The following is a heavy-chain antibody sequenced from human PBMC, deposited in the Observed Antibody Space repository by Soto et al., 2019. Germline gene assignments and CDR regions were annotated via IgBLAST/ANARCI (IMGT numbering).Heavy chain of an antibody. J-gene: IGHJ5*02. Sequence: QVQLVQSGAEVKKPGSSVKVSCKASGGTFSSYAISWVRQAPGQGLEWMGGIIPIFGTANYAQEFQGRVTITADESTSTAYMELSSLRSEDTAVYYCARTLRTHSKRPGRPQYNWFDPWGQGTLVTVSS. CDR1: GGTFSSYA. D-gene: IGHD2-15*01. CDR2: IIPIFGTA. V-gene: IGHV1-69*01. CDR3: ARTLRTHSKRPGRPQYNWFDP.